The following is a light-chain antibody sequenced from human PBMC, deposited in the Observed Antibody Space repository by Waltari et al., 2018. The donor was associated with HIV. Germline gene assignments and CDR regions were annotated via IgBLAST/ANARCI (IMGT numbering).Light chain of an antibody. CDR2: RNN. CDR3: ATWDDSLSARV. Sequence: QSVLTQPPSASGTPGQRVTISCSGRSPNIESNFVYWYQPLPGTAPKLLIYRNNQRPSGVPDRVSGSKSGTSASLAITGLRSEDESDYYCATWDDSLSARVFGGGTKLTVL. V-gene: IGLV1-47*01. J-gene: IGLJ3*02. CDR1: SPNIESNF.